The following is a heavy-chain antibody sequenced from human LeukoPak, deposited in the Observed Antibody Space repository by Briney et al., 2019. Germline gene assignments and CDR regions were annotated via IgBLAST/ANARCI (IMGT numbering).Heavy chain of an antibody. CDR3: VSGNDPDYVWGTYRLDAFDI. J-gene: IGHJ3*02. D-gene: IGHD3-16*02. CDR2: ISSSGTYI. V-gene: IGHV3-21*01. Sequence: GRSLRLSCAASGYTFSDYSVNWVRQVPGEGLEWVSSISSSGTYIYYADSVKGRFTISRDNAKNSLFLQMNSLRAEDTAVYYCVSGNDPDYVWGTYRLDAFDIWGEGTMVIVSS. CDR1: GYTFSDYS.